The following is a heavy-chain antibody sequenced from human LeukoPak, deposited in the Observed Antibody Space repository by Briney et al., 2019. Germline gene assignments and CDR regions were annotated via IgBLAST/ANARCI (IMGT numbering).Heavy chain of an antibody. Sequence: ASVKVSCKASGYTFTSYGINWVRQAPGQGLEWMGWISGYNGNTKYAHKVQGRVTMTTDTSTGTAYMELRSLRSDDTAVYYCARAYSYGSDYYYGMDVWGQGTTVTVSS. V-gene: IGHV1-18*01. CDR1: GYTFTSYG. CDR2: ISGYNGNT. J-gene: IGHJ6*02. D-gene: IGHD5-18*01. CDR3: ARAYSYGSDYYYGMDV.